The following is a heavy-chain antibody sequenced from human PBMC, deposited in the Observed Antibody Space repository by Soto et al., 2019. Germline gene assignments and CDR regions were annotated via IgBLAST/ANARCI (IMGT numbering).Heavy chain of an antibody. CDR1: GGTFSSYA. V-gene: IGHV1-18*01. Sequence: ASVKVSCKASGGTFSSYAISWVRQAPGQGLEWMGWISTYSGNTDYAQKLQGRVTMTTDTSTSTAYMELRSLRSDDTAVYYCARAPTPWDYWGQGTLVTVSS. CDR2: ISTYSGNT. CDR3: ARAPTPWDY. J-gene: IGHJ4*02.